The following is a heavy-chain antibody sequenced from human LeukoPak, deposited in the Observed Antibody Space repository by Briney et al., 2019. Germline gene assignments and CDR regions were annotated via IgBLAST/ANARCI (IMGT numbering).Heavy chain of an antibody. Sequence: SETLSLTCTVSGGSISNYNWSWIRQPPGKGLEWIGYIYFTGSTNYNPSLKSRVTISVDTSKNQFSLKLSSMSAADTAVYYCARETYRYCTSTSCGLYYFDYWGQGILVTVSS. CDR1: GGSISNYN. CDR3: ARETYRYCTSTSCGLYYFDY. J-gene: IGHJ4*02. D-gene: IGHD2-2*01. CDR2: IYFTGST. V-gene: IGHV4-59*01.